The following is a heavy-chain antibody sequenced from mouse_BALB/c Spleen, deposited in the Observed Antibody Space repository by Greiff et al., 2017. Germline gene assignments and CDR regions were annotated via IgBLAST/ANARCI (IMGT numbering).Heavy chain of an antibody. CDR3: ASPYYGNPWFAY. CDR1: RFAFSSYD. Sequence: EVMLVESGGGLVKPGGSLKLSCAASRFAFSSYDMSWVRQTPEKRLEWVAYISSGGGSTYYPDTVKGRFTISRDNAKNTLYLQMSSLKSEDTAMYYCASPYYGNPWFAYWGQGTLVTVSA. CDR2: ISSGGGST. J-gene: IGHJ3*01. D-gene: IGHD2-10*01. V-gene: IGHV5-12-1*01.